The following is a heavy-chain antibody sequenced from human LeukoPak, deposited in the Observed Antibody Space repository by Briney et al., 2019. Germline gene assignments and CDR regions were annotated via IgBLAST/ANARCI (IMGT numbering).Heavy chain of an antibody. J-gene: IGHJ4*02. D-gene: IGHD5-12*01. V-gene: IGHV1-69*05. CDR2: IIPIFGTA. CDR3: ARGGPFIVATMGIFDY. CDR1: GGTFSSYA. Sequence: SVKVSCKASGGTFSSYAISWVRQAPGQGLEWMGGIIPIFGTANYAQKFQGRVTITTDESTSTAYMELSSLRSDDTAVYYCARGGPFIVATMGIFDYWGQGTLVTVSS.